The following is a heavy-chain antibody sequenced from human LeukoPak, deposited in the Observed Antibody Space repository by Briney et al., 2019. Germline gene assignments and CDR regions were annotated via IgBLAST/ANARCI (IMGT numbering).Heavy chain of an antibody. D-gene: IGHD3-10*01. Sequence: SETLSLTCSVSGASISSYCWSWIRQPAGKGLEWIGRIYTSGSTNYNPSLKSRVTMSVDTSKNQFSLKLSSVTAADTAVYYCARDGRFGVYYYYMDVWGKGTTVTISS. V-gene: IGHV4-4*07. J-gene: IGHJ6*03. CDR3: ARDGRFGVYYYYMDV. CDR2: IYTSGST. CDR1: GASISSYC.